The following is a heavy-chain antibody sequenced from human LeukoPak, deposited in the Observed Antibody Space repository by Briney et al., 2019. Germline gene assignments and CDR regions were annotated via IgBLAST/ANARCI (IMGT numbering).Heavy chain of an antibody. D-gene: IGHD5-18*01. Sequence: GASVKVSCKASGYTFTSYAMNWVRQAPGQGLEWMGWINTNTGNPTYAQGFIGRFVFSLDTSVSTAYLQISSLKAEDTAVYYCASGAGHRDGYSYGEYFDYWGQGTLVTVSS. CDR3: ASGAGHRDGYSYGEYFDY. V-gene: IGHV7-4-1*02. J-gene: IGHJ4*02. CDR2: INTNTGNP. CDR1: GYTFTSYA.